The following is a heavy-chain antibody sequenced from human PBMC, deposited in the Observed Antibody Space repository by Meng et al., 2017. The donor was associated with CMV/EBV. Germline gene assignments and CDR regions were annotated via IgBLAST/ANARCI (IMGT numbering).Heavy chain of an antibody. Sequence: SETLSLTCAVSGGSISSSNWWSWVRQPPGKGLEWIGEIYHSGSTNYNPSLKSRVTISVDKSKNQFSLKLSSVTAADTAVYYCARVEIFSRIGMDVWGQGTTVTVSS. J-gene: IGHJ6*02. CDR2: IYHSGST. D-gene: IGHD3-3*01. CDR3: ARVEIFSRIGMDV. V-gene: IGHV4-4*02. CDR1: GGSISSSNW.